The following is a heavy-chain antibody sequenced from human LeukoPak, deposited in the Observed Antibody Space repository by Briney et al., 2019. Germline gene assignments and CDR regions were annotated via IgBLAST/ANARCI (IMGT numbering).Heavy chain of an antibody. CDR1: GFTFSSYA. D-gene: IGHD6-19*01. Sequence: PGGSLRLSCAASGFTFSSYAMSWVRQAPGKGLEWVSAISGSGGSTYYADSVKGRFTISRDNSKNTLYLQMNSLRAEDTAAYYCAKAGYSSGWYWDWFDPWGQGTLVTVSS. J-gene: IGHJ5*02. V-gene: IGHV3-23*01. CDR2: ISGSGGST. CDR3: AKAGYSSGWYWDWFDP.